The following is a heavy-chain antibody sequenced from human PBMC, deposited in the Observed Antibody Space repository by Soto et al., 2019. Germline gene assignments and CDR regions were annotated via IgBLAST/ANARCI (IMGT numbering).Heavy chain of an antibody. CDR2: INTGGAS. CDR1: GFSVSDTW. CDR3: SRDMDSSDYGLDH. D-gene: IGHD4-17*01. Sequence: EVQLVESGGGLVQPGESLRVSCAVSGFSVSDTWMNWVRQAPGKGLEWVGRINTGGASDYAAPVRDRFFISRDESQNTLYLQMHGLKSEDTAVYYCSRDMDSSDYGLDHWGQGTLVTVSS. V-gene: IGHV3-15*01. J-gene: IGHJ4*02.